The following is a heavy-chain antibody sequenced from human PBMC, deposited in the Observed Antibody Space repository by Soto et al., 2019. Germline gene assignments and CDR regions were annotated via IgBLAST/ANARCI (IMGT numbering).Heavy chain of an antibody. CDR3: ARVGGGFRLHDSSGPQLSNGVGPLDS. Sequence: PGGSLRLSCAASGFTFSSYRMHWVRQAPGKGLEWVAVIWYDGSNKYYADSVKGRFTISRDNSKNTLYLQMNSLRAEDTAVYYCARVGGGFRLHDSSGPQLSNGVGPLDSWGQGT. V-gene: IGHV3-33*01. CDR2: IWYDGSNK. D-gene: IGHD3-22*01. CDR1: GFTFSSYR. J-gene: IGHJ4*02.